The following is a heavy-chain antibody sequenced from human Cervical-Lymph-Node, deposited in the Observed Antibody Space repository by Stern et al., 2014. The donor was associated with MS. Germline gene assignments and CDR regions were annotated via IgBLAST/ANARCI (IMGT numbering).Heavy chain of an antibody. CDR3: AKAFPPDNYYYYGMDV. Sequence: VQLVESGGGVVQPGRSLRLSCAASGFTFSSYAMHWVRQAPGKGPEWVAVIAYEGGYKNYGYSVKCRFTISRDNSKNPLYLQMNSLRAEDTAVYYCAKAFPPDNYYYYGMDVWGQGTTVTVSS. J-gene: IGHJ6*02. V-gene: IGHV3-30*18. CDR2: IAYEGGYK. CDR1: GFTFSSYA.